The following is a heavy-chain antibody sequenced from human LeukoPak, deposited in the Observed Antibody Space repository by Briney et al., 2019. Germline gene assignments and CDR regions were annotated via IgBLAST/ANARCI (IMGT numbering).Heavy chain of an antibody. CDR2: INPSDGST. J-gene: IGHJ5*02. CDR3: TRNPVVGATIGWFAP. D-gene: IGHD1-26*01. Sequence: ASVKVSCKASGYTFTSYHMQWVRQAPGQGLEWLGIINPSDGSTNYAQKFQGRLTMTRDMSTSTIYMEMSSLRSEDTAMYYCTRNPVVGATIGWFAPWAREPWSPSPQ. V-gene: IGHV1-46*01. CDR1: GYTFTSYH.